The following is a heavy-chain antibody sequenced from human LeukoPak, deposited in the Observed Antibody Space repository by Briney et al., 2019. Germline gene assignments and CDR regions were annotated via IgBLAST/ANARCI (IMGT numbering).Heavy chain of an antibody. CDR2: ISSSSSYI. CDR3: ARAGACRDGYNWCPSDY. CDR1: GFTFSSYS. J-gene: IGHJ4*02. Sequence: GGSRRPSCAASGFTFSSYSMNWVHKAPGKGLEWVSSISSSSSYIYYADSVKGRFTISRDNAKTSLYLQMNSLRAEDTAVYYCARAGACRDGYNWCPSDYWGQGTLVTVSS. D-gene: IGHD5-24*01. V-gene: IGHV3-21*01.